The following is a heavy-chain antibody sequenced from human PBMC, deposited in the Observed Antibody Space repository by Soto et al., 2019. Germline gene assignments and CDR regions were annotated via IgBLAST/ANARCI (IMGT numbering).Heavy chain of an antibody. CDR2: IVVGSGNT. CDR3: AALCGGYFYIAGIDAFDI. V-gene: IGHV1-58*01. J-gene: IGHJ3*02. D-gene: IGHD2-21*02. CDR1: GFTFTSSA. Sequence: PVKVSCKASGFTFTSSAVQWVRQARGQRLEWIGWIVVGSGNTNYAQKFQERVTITRDMSTSIAYMELSSLRSEDAAVYYCAALCGGYFYIAGIDAFDIWCQGTMVTVSS.